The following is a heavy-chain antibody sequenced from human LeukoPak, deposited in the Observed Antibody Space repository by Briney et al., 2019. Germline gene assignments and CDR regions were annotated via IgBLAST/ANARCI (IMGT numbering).Heavy chain of an antibody. CDR1: GFHFSAHG. Sequence: GGSLRLSCAASGFHFSAHGMNWIRQAPGKGLEWVSGISPSGDITYYADSVMGRFTISRDNSKNTLYLQMNSLRAEDTAVYYCAKDFVALKYFDAFDIWGQGTMVTVSS. CDR2: ISPSGDIT. D-gene: IGHD2/OR15-2a*01. CDR3: AKDFVALKYFDAFDI. J-gene: IGHJ3*02. V-gene: IGHV3-23*01.